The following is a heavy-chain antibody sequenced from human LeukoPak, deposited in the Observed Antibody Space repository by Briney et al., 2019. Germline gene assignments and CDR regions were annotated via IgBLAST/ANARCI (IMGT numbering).Heavy chain of an antibody. D-gene: IGHD4-23*01. Sequence: PGGSLRLSCAASGFTFSSYAMHWVRQAPGKGLEYVSAISSNGGSTYYANSVKGRFTISRDNSKNTLYLQMGSLRAEDMAVYYCARGRIYGGTHWFDPWGQGTLVTVSS. V-gene: IGHV3-64*01. CDR3: ARGRIYGGTHWFDP. J-gene: IGHJ5*02. CDR1: GFTFSSYA. CDR2: ISSNGGST.